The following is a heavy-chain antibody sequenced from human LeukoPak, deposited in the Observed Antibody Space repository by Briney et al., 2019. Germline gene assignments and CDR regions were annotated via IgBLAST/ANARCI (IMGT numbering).Heavy chain of an antibody. V-gene: IGHV3-21*01. CDR1: GFTFSSYS. Sequence: GGSLRLSCAASGFTFSSYSMNWVRQAPGKGLEWVSSISSSSSYIYYADSVKGRFTISRDNAKNPLYLQMNSLRAEDTAVYYCARIMGSYDIGLVSFDYWGQGTLVTVSS. CDR3: ARIMGSYDIGLVSFDY. D-gene: IGHD3-9*01. J-gene: IGHJ4*02. CDR2: ISSSSSYI.